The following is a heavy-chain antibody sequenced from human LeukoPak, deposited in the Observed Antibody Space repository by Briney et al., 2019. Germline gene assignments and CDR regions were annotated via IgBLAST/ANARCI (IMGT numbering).Heavy chain of an antibody. V-gene: IGHV3-23*01. J-gene: IGHJ6*02. D-gene: IGHD1-26*01. CDR1: GFTVSSSY. Sequence: GGSLRLSCAASGFTVSSSYMSWVRQAPGKGLEWVSDISGSGGSTYYADSVKGRFTISRDNSKNTLYLQMNSLRAEDTAVYYCAKDLKKTYSGSYYDYYYGMDVWGQGTTVTVSS. CDR3: AKDLKKTYSGSYYDYYYGMDV. CDR2: ISGSGGST.